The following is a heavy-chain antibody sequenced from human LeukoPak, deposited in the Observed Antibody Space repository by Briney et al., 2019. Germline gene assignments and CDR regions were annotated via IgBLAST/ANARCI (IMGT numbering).Heavy chain of an antibody. J-gene: IGHJ4*02. D-gene: IGHD5-18*01. Sequence: GASVKVSCKVSGYTLTELSMHWVRQAPGQGLEWMGWINPNSGGTNYAQKFQGRVTLTRDTSISTAYLELSRLRSDDTAVYYCARWGTWIPGDYWGQGTLVTVSS. CDR3: ARWGTWIPGDY. V-gene: IGHV1-2*02. CDR1: GYTLTELS. CDR2: INPNSGGT.